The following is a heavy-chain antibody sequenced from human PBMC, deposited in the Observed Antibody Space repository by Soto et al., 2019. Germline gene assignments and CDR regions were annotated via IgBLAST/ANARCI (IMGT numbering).Heavy chain of an antibody. Sequence: RASVKVSCKASGYTFTSYAMHWLRQARGQRLEWMGWINAGNGNKKYSQKFQGRVTITRDTSASTAYMEMSSLRSEHTAVYYCARAYYCDSSGYYPTLGYWGQGTMVTVSS. CDR3: ARAYYCDSSGYYPTLGY. J-gene: IGHJ4*02. CDR2: INAGNGNK. D-gene: IGHD3-22*01. V-gene: IGHV1-3*01. CDR1: GYTFTSYA.